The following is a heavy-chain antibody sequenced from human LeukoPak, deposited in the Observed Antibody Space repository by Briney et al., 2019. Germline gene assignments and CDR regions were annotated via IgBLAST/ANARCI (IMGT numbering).Heavy chain of an antibody. CDR3: ARVGYDFWSGYLGYGMDV. D-gene: IGHD3-3*01. Sequence: GGSLRLSCAASGFTFNTHAMTWVRQAPGKGLEWVSAISDSGDKKYYAGPVKGRFTISRDNAKNTLYLQMNSLRAEDTAVYYCARVGYDFWSGYLGYGMDVWGQGTTVTVSS. CDR1: GFTFNTHA. J-gene: IGHJ6*02. V-gene: IGHV3-23*01. CDR2: ISDSGDKK.